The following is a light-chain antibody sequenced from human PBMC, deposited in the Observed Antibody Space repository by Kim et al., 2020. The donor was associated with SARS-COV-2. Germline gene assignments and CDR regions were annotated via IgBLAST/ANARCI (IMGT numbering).Light chain of an antibody. Sequence: SYELTQPLSVSVALGQTARLTCGGNNIQTKNGHWYRQEPGQAPVLVMYKDSKRPSGIPERFSGSNSGNTATLSISRAQAGDEADYYCQVWDSGTWVFGGGTQLTVL. CDR2: KDS. J-gene: IGLJ3*02. V-gene: IGLV3-9*01. CDR1: NIQTKN. CDR3: QVWDSGTWV.